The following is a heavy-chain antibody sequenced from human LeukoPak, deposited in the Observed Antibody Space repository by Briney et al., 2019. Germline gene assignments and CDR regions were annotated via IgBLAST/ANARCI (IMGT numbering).Heavy chain of an antibody. CDR2: ISYSGST. CDR1: GFTFSDYY. D-gene: IGHD3-10*01. CDR3: AHYGSGSYDY. J-gene: IGHJ4*02. Sequence: PGGSLRLSCAASGFTFSDYYMGWIRQPPGKGLEWIGSISYSGSTYYNPSLKSRVTISVDTSKNQFSLKLSSVTAADTAVYYCAHYGSGSYDYWGQGTLVTVSS. V-gene: IGHV4-38-2*01.